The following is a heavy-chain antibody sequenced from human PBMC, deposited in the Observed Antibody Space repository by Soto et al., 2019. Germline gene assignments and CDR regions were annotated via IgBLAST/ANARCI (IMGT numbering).Heavy chain of an antibody. CDR1: GYTFTGYY. CDR3: ASSPEYCSGGSCYSWYFQH. Sequence: ASVKVSCKASGYTFTGYYMHWVRQAPGQGLEWMGWINPNSGGTNYAQKFQGWVTMTRDTSISTAYMELSRLRSDDTAVYYCASSPEYCSGGSCYSWYFQHWGQGTLVTVSS. J-gene: IGHJ1*01. D-gene: IGHD2-15*01. CDR2: INPNSGGT. V-gene: IGHV1-2*04.